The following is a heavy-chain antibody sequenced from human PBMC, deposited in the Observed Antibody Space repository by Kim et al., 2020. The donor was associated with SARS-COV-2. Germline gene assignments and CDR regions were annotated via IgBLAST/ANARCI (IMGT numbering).Heavy chain of an antibody. Sequence: GGSLRLSCAASGFDFSSYAMNWVRQAPGKGLEWVSTIGGNDSAIVYADSVKGRFTISRDNAKKTLYLQMSRLRTEDTAMYYCSRRPGTAERRTAHFDPWCQGTLLPVP. V-gene: IGHV3-21*04. CDR1: GFDFSSYA. CDR2: IGGNDSAI. J-gene: IGHJ5*02. CDR3: SRRPGTAERRTAHFDP. D-gene: IGHD6-13*01.